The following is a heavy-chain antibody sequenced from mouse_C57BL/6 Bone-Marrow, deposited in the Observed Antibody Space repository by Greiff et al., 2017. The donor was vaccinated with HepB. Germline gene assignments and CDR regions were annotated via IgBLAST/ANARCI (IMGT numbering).Heavy chain of an antibody. CDR3: ARWGAQASYYFDY. Sequence: QVQLQHPGAELVKPGASVKLSCKASGYTFTSYWMHWVKQRPGQGLEWIGMIHPNSGSTNYNEKFKSKATLTVDKSSSTAYMQLSSLTSEDSAVYYCARWGAQASYYFDYWGQGTTLTVSS. J-gene: IGHJ2*01. V-gene: IGHV1-64*01. D-gene: IGHD3-2*02. CDR1: GYTFTSYW. CDR2: IHPNSGST.